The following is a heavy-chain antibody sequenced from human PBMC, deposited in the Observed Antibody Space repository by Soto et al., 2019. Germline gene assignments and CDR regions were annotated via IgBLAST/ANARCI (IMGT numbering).Heavy chain of an antibody. CDR2: IWYDGSNK. CDR1: GFTFSSYG. J-gene: IGHJ4*02. Sequence: QVQLVESGGGVVQPGRSLRLSCAASGFTFSSYGMHWVRQAPGKGLEWVAVIWYDGSNKYYADSVKGRFTISRDNSKNTLYLPMNSLRAEDTAVYYCARYAGIAAAAGPIDYWGQGSLVSVSS. D-gene: IGHD6-13*01. V-gene: IGHV3-33*01. CDR3: ARYAGIAAAAGPIDY.